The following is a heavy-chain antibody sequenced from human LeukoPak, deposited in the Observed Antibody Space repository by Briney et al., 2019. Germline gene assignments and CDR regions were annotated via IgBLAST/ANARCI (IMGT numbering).Heavy chain of an antibody. CDR2: ISSSGNTI. D-gene: IGHD4-23*01. CDR3: ARRAGGYSHPYDY. J-gene: IGHJ4*02. Sequence: GGSLRLSCAASGFTFSSYEMNWVRQAPGKGLEWVSYISSSGNTIYYADSVKGRFTISRDNAKNSLYLQMNSLRAEDTAVYYCARRAGGYSHPYDYWGQGILVTVSS. V-gene: IGHV3-48*03. CDR1: GFTFSSYE.